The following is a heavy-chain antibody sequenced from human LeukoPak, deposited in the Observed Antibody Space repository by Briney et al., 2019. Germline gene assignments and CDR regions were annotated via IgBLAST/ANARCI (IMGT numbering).Heavy chain of an antibody. Sequence: GGSLRLSCAASGFTFSSYSMNWVRQAPGKGLEWVSSISSTSYIYYADSVKGRFTISRDNSRNSLYLQMNSLRAEDTAVYYCVRDDPRVGDALDIWGQGTMVTVSS. CDR2: ISSTSYI. D-gene: IGHD1-26*01. CDR3: VRDDPRVGDALDI. CDR1: GFTFSSYS. V-gene: IGHV3-21*06. J-gene: IGHJ3*02.